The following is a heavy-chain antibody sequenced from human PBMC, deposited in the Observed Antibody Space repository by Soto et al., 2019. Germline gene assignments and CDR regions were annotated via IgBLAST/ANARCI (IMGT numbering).Heavy chain of an antibody. CDR2: IYSSGST. J-gene: IGHJ5*02. Sequence: TLSLTCAVSGGSIISASYSWNWIRHSPGRGLEWIGHIYSSGSTYYNPSLKSRVSISVDTSNNQFSLKLTSVTAADTAVYFCAREDAARIERWFDAWGQGILVTVSS. CDR3: AREDAARIERWFDA. CDR1: GGSIISASYS. D-gene: IGHD6-6*01. V-gene: IGHV4-31*11.